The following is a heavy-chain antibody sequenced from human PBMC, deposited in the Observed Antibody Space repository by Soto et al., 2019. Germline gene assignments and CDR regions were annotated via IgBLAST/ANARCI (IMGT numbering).Heavy chain of an antibody. V-gene: IGHV1-24*01. J-gene: IGHJ6*03. Sequence: ASVKVSCKVSGYTLTELSMHWVRQAPGKGLEWMGGFDPEDGETIYAQKFQGRVTMTEDTSTDTAYMELSSLRSEDTAVYYCATPHQKHMGYGVGIYYSYMDVGGKGPRATASS. CDR2: FDPEDGET. CDR3: ATPHQKHMGYGVGIYYSYMDV. CDR1: GYTLTELS. D-gene: IGHD5-12*01.